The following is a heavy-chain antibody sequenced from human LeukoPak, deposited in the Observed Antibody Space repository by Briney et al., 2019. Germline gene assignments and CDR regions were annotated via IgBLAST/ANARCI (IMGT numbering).Heavy chain of an antibody. D-gene: IGHD3-16*01. CDR1: GFTFSSYW. CDR2: INHNGNVN. V-gene: IGHV3-7*03. CDR3: ARGGGLDV. Sequence: HTGGSLRLSCAASGFTFSSYWMNWARQAPGKGLEWVAGINHNGNVNYYVDSVKGRFTISRDNAKNSLYLQMSNLRAEDTAVYFCARGGGLDVWGQGATVTVSS. J-gene: IGHJ6*02.